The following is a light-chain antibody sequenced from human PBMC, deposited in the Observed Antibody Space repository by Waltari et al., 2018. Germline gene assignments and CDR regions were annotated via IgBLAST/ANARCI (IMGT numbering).Light chain of an antibody. CDR2: DNN. V-gene: IGLV1-51*01. CDR3: ETWDSDLSAVV. CDR1: SSNIGNDY. J-gene: IGLJ2*01. Sequence: QSVLTQPPSVSAAPGQRVTSSCSGGSSNIGNDYVSWYQQLPGTAPRLLIYDNNKRPSGIPDRFSGSKSGTSATLGITGLQTGDEADYYCETWDSDLSAVVFGGGTKVTVL.